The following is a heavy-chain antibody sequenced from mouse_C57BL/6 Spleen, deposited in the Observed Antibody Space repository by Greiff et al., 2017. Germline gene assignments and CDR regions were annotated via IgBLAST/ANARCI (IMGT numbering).Heavy chain of an antibody. CDR1: GFTFSDYG. CDR2: ISSGSSTI. J-gene: IGHJ4*01. Sequence: EVQRVESGGGLVKPGGSLKLSCAASGFTFSDYGMHWVRQAPEKGLEWVAYISSGSSTIYYADTVKGRFTISRDNAKNTLFLQMTSLRSEDTAMYYCARGRLRRGYYAMDYWGQGTSVTVSS. CDR3: ARGRLRRGYYAMDY. V-gene: IGHV5-17*01. D-gene: IGHD2-4*01.